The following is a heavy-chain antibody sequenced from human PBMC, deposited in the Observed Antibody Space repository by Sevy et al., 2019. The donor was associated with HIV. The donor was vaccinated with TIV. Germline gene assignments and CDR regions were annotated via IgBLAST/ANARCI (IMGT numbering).Heavy chain of an antibody. CDR3: ARDWWDSYGYHWLDP. CDR2: ISGGGVTI. J-gene: IGHJ5*02. Sequence: GGSLRLSCAASGFSFSSNSMIWVRQAPGKGLEWISYISGGGVTIYYADSVKGRFTISRDNAKTSVFLEMNSLRVEDTAVYYCARDWWDSYGYHWLDPWGQGTLVTVSS. V-gene: IGHV3-48*01. CDR1: GFSFSSNS. D-gene: IGHD5-18*01.